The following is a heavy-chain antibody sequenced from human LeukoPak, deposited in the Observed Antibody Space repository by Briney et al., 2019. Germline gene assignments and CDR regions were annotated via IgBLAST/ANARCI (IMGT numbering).Heavy chain of an antibody. J-gene: IGHJ4*02. V-gene: IGHV1-69*06. D-gene: IGHD6-13*01. Sequence: SVKVSCKASGGTFSSYAISWVRQAPGQGLEWMGGIIPIFGTANYAQKFQGRVTITADKSTSTAYMELSSLRSEDTAVYYCAREESVPTLFSSWGQGTLVTVSS. CDR1: GGTFSSYA. CDR2: IIPIFGTA. CDR3: AREESVPTLFSS.